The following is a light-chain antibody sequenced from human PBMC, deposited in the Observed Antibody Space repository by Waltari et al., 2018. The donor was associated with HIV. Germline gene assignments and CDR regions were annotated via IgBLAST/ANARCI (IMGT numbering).Light chain of an antibody. J-gene: IGLJ1*01. CDR1: TEAVTRGHY. Sequence: QTVVTPEPSLTVSPEGTVPRTSASSTEAVTRGHYPTSFQQNPGQAPRPLIYSTSNKPSWTPARFSGSLLGGKAALTLSGVQPEDEAEYYCLLYYGGAQLYVFGTGTKVTVL. V-gene: IGLV7-43*01. CDR2: STS. CDR3: LLYYGGAQLYV.